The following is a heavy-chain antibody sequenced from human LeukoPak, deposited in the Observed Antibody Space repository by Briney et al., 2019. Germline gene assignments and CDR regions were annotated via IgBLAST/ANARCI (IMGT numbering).Heavy chain of an antibody. CDR1: GFTVSSNY. J-gene: IGHJ6*02. V-gene: IGHV3-66*04. Sequence: GGSLRLSCAASGFTVSSNYMSWVRQAPGKGLEWVSVIYSGGSTYYADSVKGRFTISRDNSKNTLYLRMNNLRAEDTAVYYCARRRLRPSYGMDVWGQGTAVTVSS. CDR3: ARRRLRPSYGMDV. CDR2: IYSGGST. D-gene: IGHD2-21*01.